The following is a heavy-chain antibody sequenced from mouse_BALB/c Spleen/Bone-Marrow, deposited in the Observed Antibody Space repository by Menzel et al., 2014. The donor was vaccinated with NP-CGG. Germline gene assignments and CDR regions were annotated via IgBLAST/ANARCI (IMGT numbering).Heavy chain of an antibody. CDR2: VYPGRGSI. D-gene: IGHD3-3*01. V-gene: IGHV1S22*01. CDR1: GYTFTNYW. CDR3: ARRLRGCYAMDY. J-gene: IGHJ4*01. Sequence: LQESGSVLVRPGASVKLSCKASGYTFTNYWIHWVKQRPGQGLEWIGNVYPGRGSINSDEKFKTKATLTVDTSSSTAYMHLNSLTSEDSAVYYCARRLRGCYAMDYWGQGTSLTVSS.